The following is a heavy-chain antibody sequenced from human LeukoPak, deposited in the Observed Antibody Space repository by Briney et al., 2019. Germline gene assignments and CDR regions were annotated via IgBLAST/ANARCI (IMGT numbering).Heavy chain of an antibody. D-gene: IGHD7-27*01. V-gene: IGHV4-4*02. CDR2: IYHSGST. J-gene: IGHJ4*01. CDR3: ARVAFNRMGTNDY. CDR1: GVSISSSNW. Sequence: DPSETLSLTCAVSGVSISSSNWWSWVRQPPGKGLEWFGEIYHSGSTNYNPSLKSRVTISVDKSKNQFSLKISSVAAADTAIYYCARVAFNRMGTNDYWGHGMMVIVSS.